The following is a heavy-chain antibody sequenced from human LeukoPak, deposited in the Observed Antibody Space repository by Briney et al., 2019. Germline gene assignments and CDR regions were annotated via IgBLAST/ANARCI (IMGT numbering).Heavy chain of an antibody. V-gene: IGHV3-21*01. CDR1: GFTFSSYS. CDR3: ARTDYESAFDI. Sequence: AGGSLRLSCAASGFTFSSYSMNWVRQAPGQGLEWVSSISSSSSYIYYADSVKGRFTISRDNEKNSLYLQMNSLRAEHTAVYYCARTDYESAFDIWGQGTMVTVSS. J-gene: IGHJ3*02. CDR2: ISSSSSYI. D-gene: IGHD4-17*01.